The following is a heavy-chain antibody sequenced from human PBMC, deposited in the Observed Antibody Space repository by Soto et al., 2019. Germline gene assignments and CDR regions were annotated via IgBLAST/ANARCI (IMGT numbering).Heavy chain of an antibody. Sequence: SETLSLTCTVSGGCISSYYWSWIRQPPGKGLEWIGYIYYSGSTNYNPSLKSRVTISVDTSKNQFSLKLSSVTAADTAVYYCARGRENYYGSGSSYYGMDVWGQGTTVTVSS. CDR2: IYYSGST. CDR1: GGCISSYY. J-gene: IGHJ6*02. V-gene: IGHV4-59*01. D-gene: IGHD3-10*01. CDR3: ARGRENYYGSGSSYYGMDV.